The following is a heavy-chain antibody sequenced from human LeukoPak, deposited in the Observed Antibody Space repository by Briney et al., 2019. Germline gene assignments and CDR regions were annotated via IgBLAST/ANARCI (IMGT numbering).Heavy chain of an antibody. CDR1: GFTFDDYG. J-gene: IGHJ4*02. Sequence: GGSLRLSCAASGFTFDDYGMSWVRQAPGKGLEWVSGINWNGGSTGYADSVKGRFTISRDNAKNSLYLQMNSLRAEDTALYHCARTYSGSYLSSLDYWGQGTLVTVSS. CDR3: ARTYSGSYLSSLDY. CDR2: INWNGGST. D-gene: IGHD1-26*01. V-gene: IGHV3-20*01.